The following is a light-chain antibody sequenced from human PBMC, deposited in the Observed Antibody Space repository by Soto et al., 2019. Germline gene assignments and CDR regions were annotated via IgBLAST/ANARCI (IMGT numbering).Light chain of an antibody. CDR2: DVS. J-gene: IGLJ1*01. CDR1: GSYNF. Sequence: QSALTQPASVSGSPGQSITISCTVGSYNFVSWYQQHPGKAPKVMIHDVSNRPSGVSNRFSGSKSGNTASLTISGLQAEDEADYYCSSYTSSSTYVFGTGTKVTVL. CDR3: SSYTSSSTYV. V-gene: IGLV2-14*01.